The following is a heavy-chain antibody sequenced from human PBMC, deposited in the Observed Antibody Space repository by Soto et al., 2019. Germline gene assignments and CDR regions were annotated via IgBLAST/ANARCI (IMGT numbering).Heavy chain of an antibody. D-gene: IGHD3-22*01. CDR2: ISYDGSNK. CDR3: VKDRRITMIVVVITPDAFDI. V-gene: IGHV3-30*14. Sequence: PGGSLRLSCAASGFTFSSYAMHWVRQAPGKGLERVAVISYDGSNKYYADSVKGRFTISRDNSKNTLYLQMSSLRAEDTAVYYCVKDRRITMIVVVITPDAFDIWGQGTMVTVSS. J-gene: IGHJ3*02. CDR1: GFTFSSYA.